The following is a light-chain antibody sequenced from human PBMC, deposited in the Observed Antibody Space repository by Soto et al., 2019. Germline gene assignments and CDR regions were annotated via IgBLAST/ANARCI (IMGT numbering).Light chain of an antibody. CDR1: SSDVGGYDY. J-gene: IGLJ1*01. V-gene: IGLV2-14*03. CDR2: DVS. CDR3: SSHTSSSTRV. Sequence: QSVLTQPASVSGSPGQSITISCTGTSSDVGGYDYVSWFQHYPGKAPELMIYDVSNRPSGISNRFSGSKSGNTASLTISGLQAEDEADYYCSSHTSSSTRVFGSGTKVTVL.